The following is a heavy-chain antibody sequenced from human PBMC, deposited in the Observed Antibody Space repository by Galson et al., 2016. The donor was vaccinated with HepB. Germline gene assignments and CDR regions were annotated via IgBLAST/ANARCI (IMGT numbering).Heavy chain of an antibody. CDR2: INSNYNGGTV. CDR1: GLTFTNAW. CDR3: AASYNGGYSDH. J-gene: IGHJ4*02. Sequence: SLRLSCAVSGLTFTNAWLTWVRQAPGKGLEWVGRINSNYNGGTVDYGSSVKGRFTISREDSKNMFYLQMNSLKSEDTALYYCAASYNGGYSDHWGQGTRVSVSS. D-gene: IGHD1-26*01. V-gene: IGHV3-15*01.